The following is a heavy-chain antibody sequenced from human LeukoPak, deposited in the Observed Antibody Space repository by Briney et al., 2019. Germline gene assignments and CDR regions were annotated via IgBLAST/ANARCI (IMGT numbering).Heavy chain of an antibody. J-gene: IGHJ4*02. Sequence: SETLSLTCTVSGGSISSGSYYWSWIRQPAGKGLEWIGRIYTSGSTNYNPSLKSRVTISVDTSKNQFSLKLSSVTAADTAVYYCARDSMVRGVIINGSWGQGTLVTVSS. CDR1: GGSISSGSYY. CDR3: ARDSMVRGVIINGS. V-gene: IGHV4-61*02. CDR2: IYTSGST. D-gene: IGHD3-10*01.